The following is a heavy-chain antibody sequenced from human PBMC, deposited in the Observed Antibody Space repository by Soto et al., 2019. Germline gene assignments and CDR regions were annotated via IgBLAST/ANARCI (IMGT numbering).Heavy chain of an antibody. V-gene: IGHV4-4*02. J-gene: IGHJ4*02. D-gene: IGHD6-13*01. Sequence: QVQLQESGPGLVKPSGTLSLTCAVSGDSINSDNWWSWVRQPPGKGLEWIGEIYHTGSTNYNPSLIRRVLRSVDKSQNQFFLKLPSVTAAGTAVYFCARGERQQQRDSLGQGTLVTVYS. CDR1: GDSINSDNW. CDR3: ARGERQQQRDS. CDR2: IYHTGST.